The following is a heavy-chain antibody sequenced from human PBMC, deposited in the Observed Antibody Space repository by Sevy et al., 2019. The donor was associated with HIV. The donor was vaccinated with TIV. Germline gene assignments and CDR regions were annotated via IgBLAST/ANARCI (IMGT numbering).Heavy chain of an antibody. CDR3: ARDPTFSSDTRGYYPFDS. CDR2: ISYDGSNK. V-gene: IGHV3-30*04. J-gene: IGHJ4*02. CDR1: GFIFSNYA. D-gene: IGHD3-22*01. Sequence: GGSLRLSCAASGFIFSNYAIHRVRRAPGKGLEWVAVISYDGSNKHYAASVKGRFTISRDNSRNTLFLQMNSLRLDDXAVYYCARDPTFSSDTRGYYPFDSWGQGTLVTVSS.